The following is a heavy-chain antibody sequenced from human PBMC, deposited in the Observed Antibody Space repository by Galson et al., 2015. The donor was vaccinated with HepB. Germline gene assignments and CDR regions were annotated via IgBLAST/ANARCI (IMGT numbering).Heavy chain of an antibody. Sequence: CAISGDSVSNNSAAWNWIRQSPSRGLEWLGRTYYRSKWYNDYAVSVKSRITINPDTSKNQFSLQLNSVTPEDTAVYYCARGLWLDFWSGYPFDYWGQGTLVTVSS. CDR2: TYYRSKWYN. V-gene: IGHV6-1*01. D-gene: IGHD3-3*01. J-gene: IGHJ4*02. CDR1: GDSVSNNSAA. CDR3: ARGLWLDFWSGYPFDY.